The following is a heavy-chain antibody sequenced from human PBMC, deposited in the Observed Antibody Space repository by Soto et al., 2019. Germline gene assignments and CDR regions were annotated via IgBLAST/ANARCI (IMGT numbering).Heavy chain of an antibody. J-gene: IGHJ3*02. V-gene: IGHV3-64D*08. CDR3: VKDYYNWNYEATNAFDI. Sequence: GGSLRLSCSASGFTFSSYAMHWVRQAPGKGLEYVSAISSNGGSTYYAGSVKGRFTISRDNSKNTLYLQVSSLRAEDTAVYYCVKDYYNWNYEATNAFDIWGQGTMVTVSS. CDR1: GFTFSSYA. D-gene: IGHD1-7*01. CDR2: ISSNGGST.